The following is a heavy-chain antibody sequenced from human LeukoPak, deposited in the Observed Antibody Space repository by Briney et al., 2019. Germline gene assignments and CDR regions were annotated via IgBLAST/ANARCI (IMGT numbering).Heavy chain of an antibody. CDR1: GYTFTVFY. CDR3: ARSKVYPNDY. CDR2: INPNSGGT. D-gene: IGHD1-14*01. J-gene: IGHJ4*02. Sequence: AAVKVSCKASGYTFTVFYMHWVRQAPGQGLEWMGWINPNSGGTNYAQKFQGRVTMTRDTSISTVYMELSRLRSDDTAVYYCARSKVYPNDYWGQGTLVTVSS. V-gene: IGHV1-2*02.